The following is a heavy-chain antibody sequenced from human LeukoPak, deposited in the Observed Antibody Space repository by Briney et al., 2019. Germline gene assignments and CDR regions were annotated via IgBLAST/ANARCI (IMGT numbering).Heavy chain of an antibody. CDR3: AREHMGVSAFDI. CDR1: GFTFSSYS. D-gene: IGHD1-26*01. J-gene: IGHJ3*02. CDR2: ISSSSSYI. V-gene: IGHV3-21*04. Sequence: GGSLRLSCAASGFTFSSYSMNWVRQAPGKGLEWVSSISSSSSYIYYADSVKGRFTISRDNAKNSLYLQMNSLRGEDTAMYYCAREHMGVSAFDIWGQGTMVTVSS.